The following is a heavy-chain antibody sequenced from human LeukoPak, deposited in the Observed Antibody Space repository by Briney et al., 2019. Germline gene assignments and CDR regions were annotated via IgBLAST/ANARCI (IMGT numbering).Heavy chain of an antibody. Sequence: GASVKVSCKASGYTFTSYYMHWVRQAPGQGLEWMGIINPSGGSTSYAQKFQGRVTMTRDTSTSTVYMGLSSLKSEDTAVYYCAKGWEGTYQYSGYGAGGYWGQGTLVTVSS. J-gene: IGHJ4*02. CDR2: INPSGGST. CDR3: AKGWEGTYQYSGYGAGGY. V-gene: IGHV1-46*01. CDR1: GYTFTSYY. D-gene: IGHD5-12*01.